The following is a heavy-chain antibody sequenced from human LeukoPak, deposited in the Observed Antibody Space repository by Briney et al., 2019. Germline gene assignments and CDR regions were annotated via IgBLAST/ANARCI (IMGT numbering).Heavy chain of an antibody. J-gene: IGHJ5*02. D-gene: IGHD3-10*01. CDR3: AKGPMGSWSQPLNQNWFDP. V-gene: IGHV3-21*04. Sequence: GGSLRLSCGASGFTFSRYSMNWVRRAPGKGLECGSSISSSGSYIYYADYVKGRFTISRDNSKNTLYLQMNSLRDEDTAVYYCAKGPMGSWSQPLNQNWFDPWGQGTLVTVSS. CDR2: ISSSGSYI. CDR1: GFTFSRYS.